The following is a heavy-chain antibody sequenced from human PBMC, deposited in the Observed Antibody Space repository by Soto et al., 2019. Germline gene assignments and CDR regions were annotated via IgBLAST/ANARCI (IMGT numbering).Heavy chain of an antibody. Sequence: GGSLRLSCAASGFTFSSYGMHWVRQAPGKGLEWVAVIWYDGSNKYYADSVKGRFTISRDNSKNTLYLQMNSLRAEDTAVYYCARERAYSNPYDYWGQGTLVTVSS. J-gene: IGHJ4*02. D-gene: IGHD4-4*01. CDR1: GFTFSSYG. V-gene: IGHV3-33*01. CDR2: IWYDGSNK. CDR3: ARERAYSNPYDY.